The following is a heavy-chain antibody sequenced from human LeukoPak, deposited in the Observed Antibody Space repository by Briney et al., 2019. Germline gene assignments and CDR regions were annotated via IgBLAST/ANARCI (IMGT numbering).Heavy chain of an antibody. CDR2: ISSSSSYI. J-gene: IGHJ4*02. D-gene: IGHD3-22*01. Sequence: GGSLRLSCAASGFTFSSYSMNWVRQAPGKGLEWVSSISSSSSYIYYADSVKGRFTISRDNAKNSLYLQMNSLRAEDTAVYYCARAVGSGYSFTFFDYWGQGTLVTVS. CDR1: GFTFSSYS. CDR3: ARAVGSGYSFTFFDY. V-gene: IGHV3-21*01.